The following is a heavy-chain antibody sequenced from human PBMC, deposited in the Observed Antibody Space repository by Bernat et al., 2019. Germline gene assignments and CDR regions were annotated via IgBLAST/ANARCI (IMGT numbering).Heavy chain of an antibody. CDR2: IKSKTDGGTT. Sequence: EVQLVESGGGLVKPGGSLRLSCAASGFTFSNAWMNWVRQAPGKGLEWVGRIKSKTDGGTTDYAAPVKGRFTISRDDSKNTLYLQMNSLKTEDTAMYHCTTDTNYYESSGYYREDYWGQGTLVTVSS. J-gene: IGHJ4*02. CDR3: TTDTNYYESSGYYREDY. D-gene: IGHD3-22*01. V-gene: IGHV3-15*07. CDR1: GFTFSNAW.